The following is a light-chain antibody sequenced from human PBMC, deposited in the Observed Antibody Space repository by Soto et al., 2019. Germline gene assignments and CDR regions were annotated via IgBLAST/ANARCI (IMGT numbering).Light chain of an antibody. CDR1: KLGDKN. J-gene: IGLJ1*01. V-gene: IGLV3-1*01. Sequence: SYELTQSPSASVSPGQTATITCSGDKLGDKNVCWYQQKSGQSPVLVIYQDTKRPSGIPERFSGSNSGNTATLTISGTQAMDEADYYCQAWDSDTFYVFGTGTKVTLL. CDR3: QAWDSDTFYV. CDR2: QDT.